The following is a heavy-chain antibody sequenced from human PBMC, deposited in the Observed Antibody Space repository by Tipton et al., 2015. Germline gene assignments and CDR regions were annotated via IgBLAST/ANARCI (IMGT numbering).Heavy chain of an antibody. CDR2: IYYNGDT. V-gene: IGHV4-59*01. Sequence: TLSLTCSISGGSINYYYWSWIRQPPGKGLEWMGYIYYNGDTNYNPSLKSRVTISLDTSKNEVYLNLGSVTAADTAVYYCARDRVASYALDDWGQGTLVAVSS. J-gene: IGHJ4*02. D-gene: IGHD2-2*01. CDR3: ARDRVASYALDD. CDR1: GGSINYYY.